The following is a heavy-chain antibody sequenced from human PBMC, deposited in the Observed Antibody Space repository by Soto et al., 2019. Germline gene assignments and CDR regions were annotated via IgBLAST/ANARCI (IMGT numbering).Heavy chain of an antibody. CDR2: IYYSGST. CDR1: GVSISSGGYY. Sequence: QVQLQESGPGLVKPSPTLSLTCTVSGVSISSGGYYWSWIRQHPGKGLEWIGYIYYSGSTYYNPSLKSRVTISVDTSKNQFSLKLSSVTAADTAVYYCARDRGYPNDAFDIWGQGTMVTVSS. J-gene: IGHJ3*02. V-gene: IGHV4-31*03. CDR3: ARDRGYPNDAFDI. D-gene: IGHD3-22*01.